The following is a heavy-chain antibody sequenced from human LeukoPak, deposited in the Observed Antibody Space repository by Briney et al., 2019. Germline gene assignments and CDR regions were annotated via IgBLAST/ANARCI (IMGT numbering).Heavy chain of an antibody. Sequence: SETLSLTCTVSGGSISSSSYYWGWIRQPPGKGLEWIGSIYYSGSTYYNPSLKSRVTISVDTSKNQFSLKLSSVTAADTAVYYCARWGQYSSSPFDYWGQGTLVTVSS. V-gene: IGHV4-39*07. J-gene: IGHJ4*02. D-gene: IGHD6-6*01. CDR3: ARWGQYSSSPFDY. CDR2: IYYSGST. CDR1: GGSISSSSYY.